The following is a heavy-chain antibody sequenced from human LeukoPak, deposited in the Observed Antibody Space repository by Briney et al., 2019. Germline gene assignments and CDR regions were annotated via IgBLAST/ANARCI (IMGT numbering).Heavy chain of an antibody. CDR3: ARGPYYYGSGRMFYYYYYYMDV. CDR1: RFTLSNYW. Sequence: PGGSLRLSCAASRFTLSNYWMSWVRQAPGKGLEWVANIKQDGSETYYVDSVKGRFTISRDNAKNSLSLQMNSLRAEDTAVYYCARGPYYYGSGRMFYYYYYYMDVWGKGTTVTVSS. D-gene: IGHD3-10*01. CDR2: IKQDGSET. J-gene: IGHJ6*03. V-gene: IGHV3-7*01.